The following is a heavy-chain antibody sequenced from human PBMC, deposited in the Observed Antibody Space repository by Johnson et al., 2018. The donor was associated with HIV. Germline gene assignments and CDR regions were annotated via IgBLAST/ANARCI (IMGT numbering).Heavy chain of an antibody. CDR2: ISYDGSNK. J-gene: IGHJ3*02. CDR3: AKTSSSCLYSFAI. CDR1: GFTFSSYG. D-gene: IGHD6-13*01. Sequence: QVQLVESGGGVVQPGGSLRLSCAASGFTFSSYGMHWVRQAPGKGLEWVAVISYDGSNKYYAESVKGRFTISRDNSKNPLYLQMNSMRAEDTSVYYCAKTSSSCLYSFAIWGQGTMFTVSS. V-gene: IGHV3-30*18.